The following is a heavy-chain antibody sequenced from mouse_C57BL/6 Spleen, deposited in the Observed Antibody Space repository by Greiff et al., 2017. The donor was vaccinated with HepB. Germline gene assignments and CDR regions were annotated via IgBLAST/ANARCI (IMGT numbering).Heavy chain of an antibody. D-gene: IGHD2-3*01. CDR3: VRDGYYRTYFDF. CDR2: IRSKSSNYAT. J-gene: IGHJ1*03. Sequence: DVQLQESGGGLVQPKGSLKLSCAASGFTFNTYAMHWVRQAPGKGLEWVARIRSKSSNYATYYADSVKDRVTISRDDSQSMLYLQMNNLKTEDTAMYYCVRDGYYRTYFDFWGTGTTVTVSS. V-gene: IGHV10-3*01. CDR1: GFTFNTYA.